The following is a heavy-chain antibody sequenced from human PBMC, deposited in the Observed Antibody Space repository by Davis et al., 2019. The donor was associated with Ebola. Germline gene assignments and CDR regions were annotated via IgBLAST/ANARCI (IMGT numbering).Heavy chain of an antibody. D-gene: IGHD5-24*01. J-gene: IGHJ6*02. CDR3: ARDDNSDYYYYGMDV. CDR2: INAGNGNT. Sequence: ASVKVSCKASGYTFTSYAMHWVRQAPGQRLEWMGWINAGNGNTKYSQKFQGRVTMTRDTSTSTVYMELSSLRSEDTAVYYCARDDNSDYYYYGMDVWGQGTTVTVSS. V-gene: IGHV1-3*01. CDR1: GYTFTSYA.